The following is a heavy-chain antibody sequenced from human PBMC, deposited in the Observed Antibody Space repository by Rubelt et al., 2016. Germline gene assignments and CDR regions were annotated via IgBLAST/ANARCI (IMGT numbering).Heavy chain of an antibody. Sequence: QVQLVQSGAEVKKPGSSVKVSCKASGGTFSSYAISWVRQAPGQGLEWMGGIIPILGIANYAQKVQGGVTITADKSTGTAYMGLSSLRSEDTAVYYCARGETAIFGVVISLDYWGQGTLVTVSS. CDR3: ARGETAIFGVVISLDY. J-gene: IGHJ4*02. V-gene: IGHV1-69*10. CDR1: GGTFSSYA. CDR2: IIPILGIA. D-gene: IGHD3-3*01.